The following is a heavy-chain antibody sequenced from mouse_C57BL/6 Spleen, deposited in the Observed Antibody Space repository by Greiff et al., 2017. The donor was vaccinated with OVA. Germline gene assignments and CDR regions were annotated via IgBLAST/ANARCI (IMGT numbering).Heavy chain of an antibody. V-gene: IGHV1-15*01. D-gene: IGHD2-1*01. J-gene: IGHJ2*01. CDR3: TRGLLSYYFDY. CDR2: IDPETGGT. CDR1: GYTFTDYE. Sequence: QVQLQQSGAELVRPGASVTLSCKASGYTFTDYEMHWVKQTPVHGLEWIGAIDPETGGTAYNQKFKGKAILTADKSSSTAYMELRSLTSEDSAVYYCTRGLLSYYFDYWGQGTTLTVSS.